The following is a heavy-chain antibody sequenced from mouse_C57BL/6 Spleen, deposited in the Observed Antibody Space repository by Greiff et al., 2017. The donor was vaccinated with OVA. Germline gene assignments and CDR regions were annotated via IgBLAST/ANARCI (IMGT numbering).Heavy chain of an antibody. D-gene: IGHD2-4*01. J-gene: IGHJ4*01. CDR1: GYAFTNYL. CDR2: INPGSGGT. CDR3: ARRRDDDWGSYAMDY. V-gene: IGHV1-54*01. Sequence: QVHVKQSGAELVRPGTSVKVSCKASGYAFTNYLIEWVKQRPGQGLEWIGVINPGSGGTNYNEKFKGKATLTADKSSSTAYMQRSSLTSEDSAVYFCARRRDDDWGSYAMDYWGQGTSVTVSS.